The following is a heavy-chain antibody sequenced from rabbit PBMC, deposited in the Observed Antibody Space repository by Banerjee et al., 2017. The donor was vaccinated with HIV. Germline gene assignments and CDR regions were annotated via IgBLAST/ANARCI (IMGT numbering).Heavy chain of an antibody. CDR1: GFSFSNKAV. J-gene: IGHJ3*01. CDR2: INAVTGKA. D-gene: IGHD1-1*01. V-gene: IGHV1S45*01. Sequence: QEQLVESGGGLVKPEGSLKLSCTASGFSFSNKAVMCWVRQAPGKGLEWIACINAVTGKAVYASWAKGRFTFSKTSSTKVTLQMTSLTAADTATYFCARDLTGVISWNFGWWGQGILVTVS. CDR3: ARDLTGVISWNFGW.